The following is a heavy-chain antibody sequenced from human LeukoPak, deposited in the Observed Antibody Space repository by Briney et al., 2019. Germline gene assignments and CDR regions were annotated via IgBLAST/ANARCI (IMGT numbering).Heavy chain of an antibody. D-gene: IGHD3-9*01. CDR2: ISSSGSTI. CDR3: ARVSRDILTGYPLDY. V-gene: IGHV3-48*03. J-gene: IGHJ6*02. Sequence: GGSLRLSCAASGFTFSSYEMNWVRQAPGKGLEWVSYISSSGSTIYYADSVKGRFTISRDNAKNSLYLQMNSLRAEDTAVYYCARVSRDILTGYPLDYWGQGTTVTVSS. CDR1: GFTFSSYE.